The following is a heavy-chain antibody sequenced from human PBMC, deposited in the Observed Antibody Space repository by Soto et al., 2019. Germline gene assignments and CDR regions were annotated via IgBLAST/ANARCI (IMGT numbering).Heavy chain of an antibody. CDR1: GYTFTSFT. J-gene: IGHJ5*02. CDR3: AREMSKMISLGGVIIRCNWLDP. D-gene: IGHD3-16*02. Sequence: QVQLVQSGAEEKKSGASVKVSCKASGYTFTSFTMHWVRQAPGQRLEWMGWINAGDGNTKYSQKFQDRVTITRDTPAXXAYLELRSLRSEDTAVYYCAREMSKMISLGGVIIRCNWLDPWGQGTLVTVSS. CDR2: INAGDGNT. V-gene: IGHV1-3*05.